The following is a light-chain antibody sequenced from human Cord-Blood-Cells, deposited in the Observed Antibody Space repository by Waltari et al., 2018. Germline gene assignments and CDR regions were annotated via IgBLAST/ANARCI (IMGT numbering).Light chain of an antibody. Sequence: EIVMTQSPATLSVSPGERATRSCRASQSVSSNLARYQQKPGQAPRLLIYGASTRATGIPARFSGSGSGTEFTLTISSLQSEDFAVYYCQQYNNWPRTFGQGTKVEIK. CDR3: QQYNNWPRT. V-gene: IGKV3-15*01. CDR2: GAS. J-gene: IGKJ1*01. CDR1: QSVSSN.